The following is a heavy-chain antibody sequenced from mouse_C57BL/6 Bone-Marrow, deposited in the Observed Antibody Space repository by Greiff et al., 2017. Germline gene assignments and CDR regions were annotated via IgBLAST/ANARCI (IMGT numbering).Heavy chain of an antibody. CDR3: ARFHYYGSTHWYFDV. J-gene: IGHJ1*03. V-gene: IGHV1-19*01. D-gene: IGHD1-1*01. Sequence: EVQLQQSGPVLVKPGASVKMSCKASGYTFTDYYMNWVKQSHGKSLEWIGVINPYNGGTSYNQKFKGKATLTVDKSSSTAYMELNSLTSEDSAVYFCARFHYYGSTHWYFDVWGTGTTVTVSS. CDR1: GYTFTDYY. CDR2: INPYNGGT.